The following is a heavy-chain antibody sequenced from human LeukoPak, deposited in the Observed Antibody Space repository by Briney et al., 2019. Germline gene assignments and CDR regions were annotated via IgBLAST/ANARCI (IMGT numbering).Heavy chain of an antibody. Sequence: ASVKVSCKSFGFTFTNYLLHGVRQAPGQGLEWVGRIAPSVDTTNYAQKFRGRVTMTRDTSTSTVYMELSSLRSDDTAIYYCVREESGGYFDYWGQGTLVTVSS. J-gene: IGHJ4*02. CDR1: GFTFTNYL. CDR2: IAPSVDTT. CDR3: VREESGGYFDY. V-gene: IGHV1-46*01. D-gene: IGHD2-8*02.